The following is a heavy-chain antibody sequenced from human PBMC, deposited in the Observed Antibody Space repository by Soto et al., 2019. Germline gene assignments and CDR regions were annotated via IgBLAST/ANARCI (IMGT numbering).Heavy chain of an antibody. CDR3: ARDQVIAVAGYGETTDYYYYYGMDV. D-gene: IGHD6-19*01. CDR2: IWYDGSNK. Sequence: GGSLRLSCAASGFTFSSYGMHWVRQAPGKGLEWVAVIWYDGSNKYYADSVKGRFTISRDNSKNTLYLQMNSLRAEDTAVYYCARDQVIAVAGYGETTDYYYYYGMDVWGQGTTVTVS. V-gene: IGHV3-33*01. CDR1: GFTFSSYG. J-gene: IGHJ6*02.